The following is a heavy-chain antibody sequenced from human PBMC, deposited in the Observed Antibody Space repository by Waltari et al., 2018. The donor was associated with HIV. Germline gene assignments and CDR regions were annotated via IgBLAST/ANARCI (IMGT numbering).Heavy chain of an antibody. J-gene: IGHJ4*02. V-gene: IGHV3-74*01. D-gene: IGHD3-9*01. CDR3: ARASHYIEFSTFDGDYYFDL. CDR1: GFSVRNHW. Sequence: VQLVESGGGSIKTGGSLRLSCAGSGFSVRNHWMDWVRQGPGTGLVWVARIKRDGGTRNYADAVNGRFVISRDNSRNTVYLQLNSVKVEDTAVYFCARASHYIEFSTFDGDYYFDLWGRGTRVAISS. CDR2: IKRDGGTR.